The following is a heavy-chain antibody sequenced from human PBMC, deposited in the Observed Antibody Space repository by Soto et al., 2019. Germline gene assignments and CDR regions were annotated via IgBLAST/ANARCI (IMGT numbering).Heavy chain of an antibody. J-gene: IGHJ5*02. Sequence: QVQLQESGPGLVKPSETLSLTCTVSGGSVSSGSYYWSWIRQPPGKGLEWIGYIYYSGSTNYNPSRQIRVTISVATSKNQFSLKLSSVTAADTVVYYCARGGDYSSSWYPLNNWFDPWGQGTLVTVSS. V-gene: IGHV4-61*01. CDR2: IYYSGST. CDR3: ARGGDYSSSWYPLNNWFDP. CDR1: GGSVSSGSYY. D-gene: IGHD6-13*01.